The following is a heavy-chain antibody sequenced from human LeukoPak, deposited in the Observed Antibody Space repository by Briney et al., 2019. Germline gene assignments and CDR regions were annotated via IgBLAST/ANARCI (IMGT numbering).Heavy chain of an antibody. CDR3: ARDYYDSSDLDY. Sequence: GGSLRLSCAASGFTFSSYWMHWVRQAPGKGLLWVSRINSDGSSTSYAGSVKGRFTISRDNAKNTLYLQMNSLRAEDTAVYYCARDYYDSSDLDYWGQGTLVTVSS. D-gene: IGHD3-22*01. V-gene: IGHV3-74*01. J-gene: IGHJ4*02. CDR2: INSDGSST. CDR1: GFTFSSYW.